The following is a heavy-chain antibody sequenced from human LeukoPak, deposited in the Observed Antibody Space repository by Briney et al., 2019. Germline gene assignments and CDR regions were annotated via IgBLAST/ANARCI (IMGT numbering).Heavy chain of an antibody. Sequence: SETLSLTCTVSGGSVSSGSYYWSWMRQPPGKGLEWIGYIYYSGSTNYNPSLKNRVTISVDTSKNRFSLKLSSVTAADTAVYYCARARYFDPGSIVDPWGQGTLVTVSS. J-gene: IGHJ5*02. CDR1: GGSVSSGSYY. D-gene: IGHD3-9*01. V-gene: IGHV4-61*01. CDR2: IYYSGST. CDR3: ARARYFDPGSIVDP.